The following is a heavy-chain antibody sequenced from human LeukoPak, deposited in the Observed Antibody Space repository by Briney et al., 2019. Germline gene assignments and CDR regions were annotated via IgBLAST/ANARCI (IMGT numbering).Heavy chain of an antibody. Sequence: SETLSLTCAVSDSSMSNFYWSWIRQPPGKGLEWIGNIYYTGDTNYSPSLKSRVTISVDMSKNHFSLRLTSVTAADTAVYYCAKAFSSSWDEAYFDYWGQGTLVTVSS. V-gene: IGHV4-59*01. J-gene: IGHJ4*02. CDR3: AKAFSSSWDEAYFDY. D-gene: IGHD6-13*01. CDR1: DSSMSNFY. CDR2: IYYTGDT.